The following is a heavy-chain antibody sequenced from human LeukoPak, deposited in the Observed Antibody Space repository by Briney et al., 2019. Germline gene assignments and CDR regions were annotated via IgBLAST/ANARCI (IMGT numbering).Heavy chain of an antibody. CDR2: IYPGDSDT. V-gene: IGHV5-51*01. Sequence: GESLKISCKGSGYSFTSYWIGWVRPMPGKGLEWMGIIYPGDSDTRYSPSFQGQVTISADKSISTAYLQWSSLKASDTAMYYCARHGDSSGYYYDNWFDPWGQGTLVTVSS. CDR3: ARHGDSSGYYYDNWFDP. CDR1: GYSFTSYW. J-gene: IGHJ5*02. D-gene: IGHD3-22*01.